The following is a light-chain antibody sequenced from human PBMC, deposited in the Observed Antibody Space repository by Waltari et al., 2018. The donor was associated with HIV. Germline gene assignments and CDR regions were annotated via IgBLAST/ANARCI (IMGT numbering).Light chain of an antibody. CDR1: SIAIGRYDL. CDR2: DVT. V-gene: IGLV2-23*02. CDR3: CSYAGITTWV. Sequence: QSALTQPASASGSPGQAITISCTGPSIAIGRYDLDPWYQHQPGRATKLITYDVTKWPSGVSHRFSGSKSGATASLTISGLQAEDEADYYCCSYAGITTWVFGGGTKVTVL. J-gene: IGLJ3*02.